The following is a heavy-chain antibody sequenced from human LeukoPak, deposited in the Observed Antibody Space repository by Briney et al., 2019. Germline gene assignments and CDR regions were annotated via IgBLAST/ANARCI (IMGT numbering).Heavy chain of an antibody. D-gene: IGHD2-2*01. V-gene: IGHV1-58*02. CDR2: IVVGSGDT. J-gene: IGHJ4*02. CDR1: GFTFTRSA. CDR3: AADRDCGSSSCAPYNFDY. Sequence: GTSVKVSCKASGFTFTRSAIQWVRQARGQRLEWHGWIVVGSGDTDYAQKFQERVTITRDMSTSTAYMELSSLRSEDTAIYYCAADRDCGSSSCAPYNFDYWGQGTLVTVSS.